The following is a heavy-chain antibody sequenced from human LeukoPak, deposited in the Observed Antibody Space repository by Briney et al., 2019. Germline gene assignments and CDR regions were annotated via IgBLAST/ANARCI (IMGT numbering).Heavy chain of an antibody. D-gene: IGHD2-15*01. CDR3: AKDLTPYCSGGSCYSSHDAFDI. CDR2: IWYDESNK. J-gene: IGHJ3*02. V-gene: IGHV3-33*06. Sequence: PGRSLRLSCAASGFTFSSYGMHWVRQAPGKGLEWVAVIWYDESNKYYADSVKGRFTISRDNSKNTLYLQMNSLRAEDTAVYYCAKDLTPYCSGGSCYSSHDAFDIWGQGTMVTVSS. CDR1: GFTFSSYG.